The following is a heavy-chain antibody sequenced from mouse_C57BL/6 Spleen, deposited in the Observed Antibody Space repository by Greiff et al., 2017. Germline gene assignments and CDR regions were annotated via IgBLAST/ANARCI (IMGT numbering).Heavy chain of an antibody. CDR2: IDPSASYT. CDR1: GYTFTRYW. J-gene: IGHJ2*01. V-gene: IGHV1-50*01. CDR3: GIYCGNYGEFDY. D-gene: IGHD2-1*01. Sequence: QFQLQQPGAELVKPGASVKLSCKASGYTFTRYWMQWVKQRTGQGLEWIGEIDPSASYTNYNQKFKVKATLTVDTSSSTAYMQLSSLTSEDAAFYYCGIYCGNYGEFDYWGQGTTLTVSS.